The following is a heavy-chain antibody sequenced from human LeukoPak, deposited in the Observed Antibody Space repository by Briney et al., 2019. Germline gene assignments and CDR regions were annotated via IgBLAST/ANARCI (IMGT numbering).Heavy chain of an antibody. CDR3: ASHTYSYDSSGPLG. Sequence: AETLSLTCTFSGGSISSYYWDWIRQPPGKGLEWIGYVHHSGSNSYNPALKSRVTISVDTSRNQFCLTLRSVTAADTRVYYCASHTYSYDSSGPLGWGQGNLVTVSS. CDR1: GGSISSYY. D-gene: IGHD3-22*01. V-gene: IGHV4-59*08. J-gene: IGHJ4*02. CDR2: VHHSGSN.